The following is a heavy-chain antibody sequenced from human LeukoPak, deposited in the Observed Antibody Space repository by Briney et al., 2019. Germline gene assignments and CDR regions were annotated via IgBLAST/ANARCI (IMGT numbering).Heavy chain of an antibody. V-gene: IGHV4-34*01. CDR1: GGCFSGYY. J-gene: IGHJ6*03. Sequence: SETLSLTCAVYGGCFSGYYWSWIRQPPGKGLEWIGEINHSGSTNYNPSLKSRVTISVDTFKNQFSLKLSPVTAADTAVYYCAXXXXXXXXXXXPANYYYYYMDVWGKGTTVTISS. CDR2: INHSGST. CDR3: AXXXXXXXXXXXPANYYYYYMDV.